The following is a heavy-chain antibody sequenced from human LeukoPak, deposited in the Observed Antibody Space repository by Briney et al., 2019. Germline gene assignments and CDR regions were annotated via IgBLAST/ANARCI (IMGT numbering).Heavy chain of an antibody. D-gene: IGHD3-10*01. Sequence: AGGSLRLSCAASGFTFSSYGMHWVRQAPGKGLEWVAFIRYDGSNKYYADSVKGRFTISRDNSKNTLYLQMNSLRAEDTAVYYCAKGYGSGSYPDYWGQGTLVTVSS. V-gene: IGHV3-30*02. CDR2: IRYDGSNK. CDR3: AKGYGSGSYPDY. CDR1: GFTFSSYG. J-gene: IGHJ4*02.